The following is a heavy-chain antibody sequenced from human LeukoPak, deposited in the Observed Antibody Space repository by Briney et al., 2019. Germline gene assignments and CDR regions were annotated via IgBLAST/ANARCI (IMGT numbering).Heavy chain of an antibody. J-gene: IGHJ6*03. CDR1: GGSFSGYY. D-gene: IGHD1-14*01. CDR2: INHSGST. Sequence: SETLSLTCAVYGGSFSGYYWSWIRQPPGKGLEWIGEINHSGSTNYNQSLKSRATRSVDTSKNQFSLKLSSVTAADTAVYYCARRPRTYYYYYMDVWGKGTTVTISS. CDR3: ARRPRTYYYYYMDV. V-gene: IGHV4-34*01.